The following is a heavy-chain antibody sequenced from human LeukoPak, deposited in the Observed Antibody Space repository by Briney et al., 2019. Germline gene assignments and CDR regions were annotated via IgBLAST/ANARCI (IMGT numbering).Heavy chain of an antibody. D-gene: IGHD6-19*01. CDR3: ARDSVLGYSSGWYRLEHFDY. CDR2: INHSGTT. J-gene: IGHJ4*02. V-gene: IGHV4-34*01. Sequence: SETLSPTCAVYGGSFTNYYWTWIRQSPGKGLEWIGEINHSGTTHYNPSLKSRVTISVDTSKNQFSLKLSSVTAADTAVYYCARDSVLGYSSGWYRLEHFDYWGQGTLVTVSS. CDR1: GGSFTNYY.